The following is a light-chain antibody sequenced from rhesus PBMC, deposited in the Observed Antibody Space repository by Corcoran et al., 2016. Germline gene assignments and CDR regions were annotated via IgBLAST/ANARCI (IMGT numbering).Light chain of an antibody. V-gene: IGKV1-25*01. CDR1: QVISSY. Sequence: DIQMTQSPSSLSASVGDTVTITCRASQVISSYLAWYPQKQGKATKPMIFKPSTLQSGVPSSVSVNGSGTDLHITISSLQPEDFATDYSRQHNSYPFTFGPGTKLDIK. CDR2: KPS. CDR3: RQHNSYPFT. J-gene: IGKJ3*01.